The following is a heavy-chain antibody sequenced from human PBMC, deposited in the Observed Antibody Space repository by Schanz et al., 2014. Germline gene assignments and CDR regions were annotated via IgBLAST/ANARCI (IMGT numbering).Heavy chain of an antibody. D-gene: IGHD1-26*01. CDR1: GFTFSSYA. V-gene: IGHV3-23*01. CDR3: AKVGPYSGSLGAFDI. CDR2: ITDSGGST. Sequence: EVQLLESGGGLVQPGGSLRLSCAASGFTFSSYAMSWVRQAPGKGLEWVSAITDSGGSTYYADSVKGRFTISRDNSKNTLYLQMNSLRAEDSAVYYCAKVGPYSGSLGAFDIWGQGTKVTVSS. J-gene: IGHJ3*02.